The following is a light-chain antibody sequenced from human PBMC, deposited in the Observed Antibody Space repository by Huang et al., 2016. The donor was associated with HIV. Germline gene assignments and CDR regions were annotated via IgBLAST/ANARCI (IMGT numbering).Light chain of an antibody. V-gene: IGKV3D-15*01. CDR1: QGVRTN. Sequence: VMTQSPASLSASPGARVTLSCRASQGVRTNLDWYQQKPGQATTLLMFGASTRATGTPPRFSGSGSGTDFTLTSTSLQSSDSAIYYCQQYNDWPPLTFGGGTKVEI. J-gene: IGKJ4*01. CDR2: GAS. CDR3: QQYNDWPPLT.